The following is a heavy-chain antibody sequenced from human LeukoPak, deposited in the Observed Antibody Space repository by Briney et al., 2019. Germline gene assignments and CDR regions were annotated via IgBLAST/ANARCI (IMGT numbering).Heavy chain of an antibody. V-gene: IGHV5-51*01. J-gene: IGHJ4*02. CDR3: ARRIAAAGSIGTRYFDY. CDR1: GYSFTNYW. CDR2: IYPGDSDT. Sequence: GESVKISCKGSGYSFTNYWIGWVRQMPGKGLEWMGTIYPGDSDTKYSPSFRGQVTISADKSISTAYLQWSSLKASDTAMYYCARRIAAAGSIGTRYFDYWGQGTLVTVSS. D-gene: IGHD6-13*01.